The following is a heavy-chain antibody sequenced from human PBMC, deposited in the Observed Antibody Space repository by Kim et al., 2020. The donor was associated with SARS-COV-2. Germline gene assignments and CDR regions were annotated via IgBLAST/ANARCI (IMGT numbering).Heavy chain of an antibody. CDR3: SGGVGWLWEVFDSLFMFD. V-gene: IGHV3-66*01. CDR2: IFSRGRS. J-gene: IGHJ5*01. CDR1: GFTFSTNS. Sequence: GGSLRLSCAASGFTFSTNSMSWVRQAPGKGLEWVSFIFSRGRSSYAAYAMGGFTISTDNNSNTRLLQLMSMGREETAVYYYSGGVGWLWEVFDSLFMFD. D-gene: IGHD3-16*01.